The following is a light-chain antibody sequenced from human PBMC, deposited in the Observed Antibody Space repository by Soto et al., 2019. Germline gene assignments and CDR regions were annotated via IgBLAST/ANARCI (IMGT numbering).Light chain of an antibody. CDR3: QQYGSSPLIS. Sequence: EVVLTQSPGTLSLSPGERATLSCRASQSVTNNYLAWYQQRPGLAPRLLIYGASTRTAGIPDRFTGSGSGTDFTLTISRLEPEDFAVYYCQQYGSSPLISFGQGTRLEIK. CDR2: GAS. J-gene: IGKJ5*01. V-gene: IGKV3-20*01. CDR1: QSVTNNY.